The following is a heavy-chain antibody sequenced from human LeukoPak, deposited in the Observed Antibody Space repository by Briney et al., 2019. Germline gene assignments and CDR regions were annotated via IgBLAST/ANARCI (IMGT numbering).Heavy chain of an antibody. D-gene: IGHD3-16*01. CDR2: INHSGST. CDR1: GGSFSGYY. V-gene: IGHV4-34*01. Sequence: SETLSLTCAVYGGSFSGYYWSWIRQPPGKGLEWIGEINHSGSTNYNPSLKSRVTISVDTSKNQFSLKLSSVTAADTAVNYCARNDGGPDYWGQGTLVTVSS. J-gene: IGHJ4*02. CDR3: ARNDGGPDY.